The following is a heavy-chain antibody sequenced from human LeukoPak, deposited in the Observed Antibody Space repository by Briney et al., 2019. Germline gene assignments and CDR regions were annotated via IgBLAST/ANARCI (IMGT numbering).Heavy chain of an antibody. D-gene: IGHD3-3*01. CDR2: INPRNGDT. V-gene: IGHV1-2*02. J-gene: IGHJ5*01. CDR1: GYSLTAHY. CDR3: ARETSGRFLEWLPLDS. Sequence: ASVKVSCQTSGYSLTAHYVHWLRQAPGQGLEWMGWINPRNGDTKYGQKSQGRVTMTRDTSINTAYMELSRLRSDHTAVYFCARETSGRFLEWLPLDSWGRGTLVSVST.